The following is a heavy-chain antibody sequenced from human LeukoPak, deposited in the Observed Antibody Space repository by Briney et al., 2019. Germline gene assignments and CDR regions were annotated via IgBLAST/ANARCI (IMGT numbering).Heavy chain of an antibody. CDR3: AKGSSGWVDLDY. CDR1: GFTFDDYA. V-gene: IGHV3-9*03. Sequence: GRSLRLSCAASGFTFDDYAMHWVRQALGKGLEGVSGISWNSGSIGYADSVKGRFTISRENAKNSLYLQMNSLRGEDLALYYCAKGSSGWVDLDYCGQGTLVTVSS. J-gene: IGHJ4*02. D-gene: IGHD6-19*01. CDR2: ISWNSGSI.